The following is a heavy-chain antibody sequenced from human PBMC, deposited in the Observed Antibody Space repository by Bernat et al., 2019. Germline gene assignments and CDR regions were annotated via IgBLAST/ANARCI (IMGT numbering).Heavy chain of an antibody. Sequence: QVQLVESGGGVVQPGRSLRLSCAASGFTFSSYGMHWVRQAPGKGLEWVAVIWYDGSNIYYADSVKGRFTISRDNSKNTLYLQMNSLRAEDTAVYYCARESSDVDTAMAPLLDSMGFDPWGQGTLVTVSS. D-gene: IGHD5-18*01. J-gene: IGHJ5*02. CDR2: IWYDGSNI. CDR1: GFTFSSYG. CDR3: ARESSDVDTAMAPLLDSMGFDP. V-gene: IGHV3-33*01.